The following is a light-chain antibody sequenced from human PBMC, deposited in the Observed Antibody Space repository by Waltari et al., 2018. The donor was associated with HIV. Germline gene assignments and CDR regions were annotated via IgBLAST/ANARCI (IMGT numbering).Light chain of an antibody. J-gene: IGLJ3*02. CDR2: TNN. Sequence: QSVLTQPPSASGTPGQRVTISCSGSSSHIGSTTVNLYHQLPGTAPKLLIYTNNQRPSGVPDRFSGSKSGTSASLAIRGLQSEDEADYYCAAWDDSLNGWVFGGGTKLTVL. CDR3: AAWDDSLNGWV. CDR1: SSHIGSTT. V-gene: IGLV1-44*01.